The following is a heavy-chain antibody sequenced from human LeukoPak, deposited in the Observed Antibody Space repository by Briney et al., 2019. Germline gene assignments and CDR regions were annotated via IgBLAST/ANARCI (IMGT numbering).Heavy chain of an antibody. CDR1: GGSFSGYY. V-gene: IGHV4-34*01. D-gene: IGHD3/OR15-3a*01. CDR3: ARGPLGPHWFDP. Sequence: SETLSLTCAVYGGSFSGYYWSWIRQPPGKGLEWMGEINHSGSTNYNPSLKSRVTISVDTSKNQFSLKLSSVTAADTAVYYCARGPLGPHWFDPWGQGTLVTVSS. CDR2: INHSGST. J-gene: IGHJ5*02.